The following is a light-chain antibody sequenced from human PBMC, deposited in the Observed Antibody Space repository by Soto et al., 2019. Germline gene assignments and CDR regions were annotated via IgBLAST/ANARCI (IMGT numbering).Light chain of an antibody. CDR3: QQYNNWPLT. CDR1: QSISSY. Sequence: EILLTQSPATLSLSPGERATLSCTASQSISSYLAWYQQRPGQAPRLLISNASNRATGIPARFSGSGSGTEFTLTISSLQSEDFAVYYCQQYNNWPLTFGGGTKVDIK. V-gene: IGKV3D-15*01. CDR2: NAS. J-gene: IGKJ4*01.